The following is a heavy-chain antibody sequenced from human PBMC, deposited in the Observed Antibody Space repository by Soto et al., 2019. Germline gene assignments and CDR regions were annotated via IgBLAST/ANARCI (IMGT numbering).Heavy chain of an antibody. CDR2: INHRGSL. Sequence: SETLSLTGTVTGGSMTSGDQYWTWIRHRPGEGLEWFGYINHRGSLYYNPSLKSRVSMSVDTSKNRFSLNLSSVAAADTAVYYCARELPQRQGRNMDVWGQGTTVTVSS. V-gene: IGHV4-31*03. CDR1: GGSMTSGDQY. D-gene: IGHD3-10*01. CDR3: ARELPQRQGRNMDV. J-gene: IGHJ6*02.